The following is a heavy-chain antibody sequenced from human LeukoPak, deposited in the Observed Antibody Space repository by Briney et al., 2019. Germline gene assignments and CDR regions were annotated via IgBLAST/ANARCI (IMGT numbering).Heavy chain of an antibody. V-gene: IGHV4-59*01. CDR2: IYYSGST. D-gene: IGHD2-15*01. CDR1: GGSISSYY. Sequence: SRTLSLTCTVSGGSISSYYWGWIRQPPGKGLEWIGYIYYSGSTNYNPSLKSRVTISVDTSKNQFSLKLSSVTAADTAVYYCARVVVYYFDYWGQGILVTVSS. J-gene: IGHJ4*02. CDR3: ARVVVYYFDY.